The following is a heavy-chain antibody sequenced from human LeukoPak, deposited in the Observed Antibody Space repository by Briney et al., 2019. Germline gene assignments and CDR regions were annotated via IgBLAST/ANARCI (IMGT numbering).Heavy chain of an antibody. Sequence: PGGSLRLSCAASGFTFSNYWMHWVRQVPGKGLVWVSRIDSDGITTSYADSVKGRFTISRDNAKNTLYLQMNSLRVEDTAVYYCTRDRLGFDPWGQGILVTVSS. CDR2: IDSDGITT. J-gene: IGHJ5*02. CDR3: TRDRLGFDP. V-gene: IGHV3-74*01. CDR1: GFTFSNYW.